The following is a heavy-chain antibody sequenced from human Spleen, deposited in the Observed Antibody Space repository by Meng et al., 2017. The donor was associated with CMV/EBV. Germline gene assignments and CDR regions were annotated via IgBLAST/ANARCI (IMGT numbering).Heavy chain of an antibody. D-gene: IGHD4-11*01. V-gene: IGHV1-46*01. J-gene: IGHJ6*02. CDR3: ARDLVNRVTTVTTYYYYGIDV. CDR2: INPSGGST. CDR1: YY. Sequence: YYMHWVRQAPGQGLEWMGVINPSGGSTTYAQKFQGRVTMTRDTSTSTVYMELSSLRSEDTAVYYCARDLVNRVTTVTTYYYYGIDVWGQGTMVTVSS.